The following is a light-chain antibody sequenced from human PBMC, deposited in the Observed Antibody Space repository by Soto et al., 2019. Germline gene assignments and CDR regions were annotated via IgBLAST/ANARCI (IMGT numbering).Light chain of an antibody. V-gene: IGLV2-14*01. Sequence: QSALTQPASVSGSPGQSITISCTGTSSDVGGYNYVSWYQQHAGKAPKLMIYDVSNWPSGVSNRFSGSKSGNTASLTISGLPAEDEDDYYCSSYTSSSTVVFGGGTKLTVL. CDR2: DVS. CDR1: SSDVGGYNY. CDR3: SSYTSSSTVV. J-gene: IGLJ2*01.